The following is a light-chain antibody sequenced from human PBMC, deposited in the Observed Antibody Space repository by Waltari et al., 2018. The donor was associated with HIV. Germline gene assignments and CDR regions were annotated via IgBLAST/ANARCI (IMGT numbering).Light chain of an antibody. CDR3: QQSYNTPWT. J-gene: IGKJ1*01. CDR2: AAS. V-gene: IGKV1-39*01. Sequence: DIQVTQSPSSLSASVGDRVTITCRSSQSISRYLNWYQHKPGKAPQLLIYAASTLQSGVPSRFSGSGSGTDFTLTVSSLQPEDFATYYCQQSYNTPWTFGQGTKVEIK. CDR1: QSISRY.